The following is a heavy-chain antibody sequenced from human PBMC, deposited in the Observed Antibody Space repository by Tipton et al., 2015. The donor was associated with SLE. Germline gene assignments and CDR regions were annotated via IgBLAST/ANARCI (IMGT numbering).Heavy chain of an antibody. CDR1: GFTFSRYG. CDR3: ARDDPDDDTSDSGGIPGDY. Sequence: SLRLSCAASGFTFSRYGMHWVRQAPGKGLEWVALISYDGNYKYYTDSVKGRFTISRDNSKNTLFLQMNSLRVEDTAVYYCARDDPDDDTSDSGGIPGDYGGQGTRVPFSS. D-gene: IGHD3-22*01. V-gene: IGHV3-30*03. CDR2: ISYDGNYK. J-gene: IGHJ4*02.